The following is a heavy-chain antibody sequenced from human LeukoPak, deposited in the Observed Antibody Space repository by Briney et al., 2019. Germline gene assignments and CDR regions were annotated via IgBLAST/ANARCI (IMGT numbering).Heavy chain of an antibody. J-gene: IGHJ4*02. CDR3: ARGSYDILTGYPY. CDR1: GGSISSGDYY. Sequence: SETLSLTCTVSGGSISSGDYYWSWIRQPPGKGLEWIGYIYYSGSTYYNPSLKSRVTISVDTSKNQFSLKLSPVTAADTAVYYCARGSYDILTGYPYWGQGTLVTVSS. D-gene: IGHD3-9*01. V-gene: IGHV4-30-4*01. CDR2: IYYSGST.